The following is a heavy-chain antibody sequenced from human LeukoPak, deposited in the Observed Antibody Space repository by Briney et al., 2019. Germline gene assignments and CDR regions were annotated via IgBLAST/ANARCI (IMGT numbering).Heavy chain of an antibody. Sequence: AGGSLRLSCAASGFTFSSYSMNWVRQAPGKGLEWVSSISSSSSYIYYADSVKGRFTISRDNAKNSLYLQMNSLRAEDTAVYYCARDRVEEGYYFDYWGQGTLVTVSS. V-gene: IGHV3-21*01. CDR3: ARDRVEEGYYFDY. J-gene: IGHJ4*02. D-gene: IGHD3-10*01. CDR2: ISSSSSYI. CDR1: GFTFSSYS.